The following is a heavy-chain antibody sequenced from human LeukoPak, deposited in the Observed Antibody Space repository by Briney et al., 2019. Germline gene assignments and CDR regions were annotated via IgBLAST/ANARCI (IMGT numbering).Heavy chain of an antibody. CDR2: ISSSGFTI. CDR1: GFTFSTYS. V-gene: IGHV3-48*01. J-gene: IGHJ4*02. CDR3: VRDPEDYFDC. Sequence: GGSLRLSCAASGFTFSTYSMNWVRQAPGKGLEWISYISSSGFTICYADSVKGRFIISRDNANNSLYLQMNSLRAEDTAVYYCVRDPEDYFDCWGQGTLVTVSS.